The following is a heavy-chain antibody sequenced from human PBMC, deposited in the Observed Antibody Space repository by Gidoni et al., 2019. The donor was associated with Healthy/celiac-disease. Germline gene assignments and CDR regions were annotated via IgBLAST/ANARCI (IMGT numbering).Heavy chain of an antibody. V-gene: IGHV1-24*01. CDR1: GYTLTELS. Sequence: QVQLVQSGAEVKKPGASVKVSCKVSGYTLTELSMHWVRQAPGKGLEWMGGFDPEDGETIYAQKFQGRVTMTEDTSTDTAYMELSSLRSEDTAVYYCATSRIAAAERFYYYYGMDVWGQGTTVTVSS. D-gene: IGHD6-13*01. CDR2: FDPEDGET. J-gene: IGHJ6*02. CDR3: ATSRIAAAERFYYYYGMDV.